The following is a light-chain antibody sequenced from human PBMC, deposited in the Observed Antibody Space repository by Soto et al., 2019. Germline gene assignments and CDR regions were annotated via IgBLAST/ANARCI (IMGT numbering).Light chain of an antibody. CDR1: QSISSW. CDR2: LAS. V-gene: IGKV1-5*03. CDR3: QQYHSQSLT. Sequence: DIQMTQSPSTLSASVGDRVTITCRASQSISSWLAWYQQKPGKAPKLLIFLASSLESGVASRFSGSGSGKYFTLTISSLQPDDFATYYCQQYHSQSLTFGGGTKVQIK. J-gene: IGKJ4*01.